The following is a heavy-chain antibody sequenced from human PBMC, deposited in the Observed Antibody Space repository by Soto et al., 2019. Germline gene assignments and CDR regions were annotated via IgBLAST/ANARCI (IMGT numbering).Heavy chain of an antibody. CDR3: ARCDYGWDVHYYSYMNV. CDR2: IFPGGGT. J-gene: IGHJ6*03. Sequence: GGSLRLSCAASGFTVSNNYMSWVRQAPGKGLEWVSVIFPGGGTYSADSVKGRFAISRHTSKNTLYLQMNSLTAEDTAVYYCARCDYGWDVHYYSYMNVWGEGTTVTVSS. V-gene: IGHV3-53*04. D-gene: IGHD3-10*01. CDR1: GFTVSNNY.